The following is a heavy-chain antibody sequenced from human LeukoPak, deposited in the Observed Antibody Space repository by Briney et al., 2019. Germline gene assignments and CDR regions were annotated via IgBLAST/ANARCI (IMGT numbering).Heavy chain of an antibody. CDR2: ISSSSSYI. Sequence: TGGSLRLSCAASGFTFSSYSMNWVRQAPGKGLEWVSSISSSSSYIYYADSVKGRFTISRDNAKNSLYLQMNSLRAEDTAVYYCARSCSGGSCYSEEGFDYWGQGTLVTVS. J-gene: IGHJ4*02. CDR1: GFTFSSYS. CDR3: ARSCSGGSCYSEEGFDY. D-gene: IGHD2-15*01. V-gene: IGHV3-21*01.